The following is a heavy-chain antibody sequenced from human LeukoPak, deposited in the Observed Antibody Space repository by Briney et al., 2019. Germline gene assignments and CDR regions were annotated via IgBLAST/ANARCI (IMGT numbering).Heavy chain of an antibody. V-gene: IGHV1-18*01. J-gene: IGHJ3*01. CDR1: GYTFTSYG. D-gene: IGHD6-19*01. CDR3: ARDRTVAEAAFDV. Sequence: ASVKVSCKASGYTFTSYGITWVRQAPGQGLEWMGWINGYNGDTNFARKLQGRVTMTTDTSTTTAYMELRSLRSNDTAVYFCARDRTVAEAAFDVWGQGTMVTVSS. CDR2: INGYNGDT.